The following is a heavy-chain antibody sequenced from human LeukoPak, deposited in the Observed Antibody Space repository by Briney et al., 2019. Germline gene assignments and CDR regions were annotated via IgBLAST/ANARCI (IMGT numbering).Heavy chain of an antibody. CDR3: ARPLITTYYYYDMDV. D-gene: IGHD3-22*01. J-gene: IGHJ6*02. CDR2: ISSSGSTI. V-gene: IGHV3-48*03. Sequence: GGSLSLSCAASGFTFSSYEMNWVRQAPGKGLEWVSYISSSGSTIYYADSVKGRFTISRDNAKNSLSLQMNSLRAEDTAVYYCARPLITTYYYYDMDVWGHGTTVTVSS. CDR1: GFTFSSYE.